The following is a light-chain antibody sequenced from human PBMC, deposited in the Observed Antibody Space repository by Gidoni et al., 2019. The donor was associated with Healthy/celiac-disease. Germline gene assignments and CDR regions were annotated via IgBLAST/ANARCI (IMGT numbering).Light chain of an antibody. V-gene: IGLV3-9*01. CDR3: QVWDSSTLV. CDR2: RDS. Sequence: SYELTQPREVSVALGQTARITCGGNNLGSKNVHWYQQKPGQAPVLVIYRDSNRPSGIPVRFSGSNSGNTATLTIIRAQAGDEADYYCQVWDSSTLVFGGGTKLTVL. J-gene: IGLJ2*01. CDR1: NLGSKN.